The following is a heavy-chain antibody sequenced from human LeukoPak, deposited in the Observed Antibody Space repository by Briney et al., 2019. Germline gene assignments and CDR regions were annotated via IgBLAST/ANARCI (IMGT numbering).Heavy chain of an antibody. CDR3: ARGSGWYGDY. V-gene: IGHV3-21*01. J-gene: IGHJ4*02. CDR1: GFTFSSYG. D-gene: IGHD6-19*01. CDR2: ISSSSSYI. Sequence: GGSLRLSCAASGFTFSSYGMNWVRQAPGKGLEWVSSISSSSSYIYYADSVKGRFTISRDNAKNSLYLQMNSLRAEDTAVYYCARGSGWYGDYWGQGTLVTVSS.